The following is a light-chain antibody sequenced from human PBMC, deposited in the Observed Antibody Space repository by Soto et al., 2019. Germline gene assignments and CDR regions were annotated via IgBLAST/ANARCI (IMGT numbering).Light chain of an antibody. J-gene: IGKJ1*01. Sequence: DVVMTQSPDSLAVSLGERATINCKSSQSLLYTSNNKNYLAWYQHKPRQPPKLLIYWASTRESGVPDRFSGSGSGTDFTLTISSLQAEDVAVYYCHQYYNTPPWTFGQGTKVEIK. CDR2: WAS. CDR3: HQYYNTPPWT. V-gene: IGKV4-1*01. CDR1: QSLLYTSNNKNY.